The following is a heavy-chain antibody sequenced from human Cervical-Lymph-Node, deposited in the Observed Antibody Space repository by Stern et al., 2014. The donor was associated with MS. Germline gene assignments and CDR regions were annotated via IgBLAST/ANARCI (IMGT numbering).Heavy chain of an antibody. CDR1: GDTFSSYA. V-gene: IGHV1-69*01. D-gene: IGHD1-1*01. J-gene: IGHJ6*02. CDR2: IVPIFGTA. Sequence: QVQLVQSGAEVKKPGSSVKVSCKTSGDTFSSYAISLVRQGPGQGLEWMGGIVPIFGTANYAEKFQGRVTITADVSTNTAYMELSRLGSDDTAVYYCARDSTTGMDVWGQGTTGTVSS. CDR3: ARDSTTGMDV.